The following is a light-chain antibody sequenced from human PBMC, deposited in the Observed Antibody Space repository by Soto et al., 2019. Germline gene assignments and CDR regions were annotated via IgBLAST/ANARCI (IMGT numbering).Light chain of an antibody. CDR3: SSYTTISTYV. V-gene: IGLV2-14*01. CDR1: SSDVGGYNY. J-gene: IGLJ1*01. CDR2: DVR. Sequence: QSVLTQPASVSGSPGQSITISCTGTSSDVGGYNYVSWYQQHPGKAPKLMIYDVRNRPSGVSNRFSGSKSVNTASLTISGLQAEDEDDYYCSSYTTISTYVFGAGTKLTVL.